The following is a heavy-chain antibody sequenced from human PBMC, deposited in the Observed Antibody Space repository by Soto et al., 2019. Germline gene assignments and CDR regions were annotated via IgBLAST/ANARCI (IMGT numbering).Heavy chain of an antibody. V-gene: IGHV1-3*01. CDR2: ISAGNGNT. CDR3: ARDQNYYDSRGYDY. D-gene: IGHD3-22*01. CDR1: GYTFTSYA. J-gene: IGHJ4*02. Sequence: ASVKGSCKASGYTFTSYAMHWVRQAPGQRLEWMGWISAGNGNTKYSQKFQGRVTITRDTSASTAYMELSSLRSEDTAVYYCARDQNYYDSRGYDYWGQGTLVTVSS.